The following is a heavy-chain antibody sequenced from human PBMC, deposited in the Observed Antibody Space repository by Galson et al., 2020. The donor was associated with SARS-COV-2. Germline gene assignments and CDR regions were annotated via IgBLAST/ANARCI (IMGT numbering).Heavy chain of an antibody. J-gene: IGHJ6*03. CDR1: GGSISSYY. CDR2: IYYSGST. Sequence: SENLSLTCTVSGGSISSYYWSWIRQPPGKGLEWIGYIYYSGSTNYNPSLKSRVTISVDTSKNQFSLKLSSVTAADTAVYYCARTPEYQLLYYYYMDVWGKGTTVTVSS. D-gene: IGHD2-2*01. V-gene: IGHV4-59*01. CDR3: ARTPEYQLLYYYYMDV.